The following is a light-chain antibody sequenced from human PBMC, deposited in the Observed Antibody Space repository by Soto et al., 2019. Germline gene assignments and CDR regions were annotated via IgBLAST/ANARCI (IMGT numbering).Light chain of an antibody. V-gene: IGLV2-11*01. Sequence: QSALTQPRSVSGSPGQSVTISCTETSSDVGGSDYVSWCQHHPGKAPKLVIYDVTKRPPGVPDRFSGSKSGNTASLTISGLQAEDEADYYCASYAGYYVFGTGTKVTVL. CDR2: DVT. CDR1: SSDVGGSDY. CDR3: ASYAGYYV. J-gene: IGLJ1*01.